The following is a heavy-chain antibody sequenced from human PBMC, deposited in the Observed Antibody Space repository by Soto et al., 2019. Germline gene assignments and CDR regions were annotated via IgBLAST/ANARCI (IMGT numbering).Heavy chain of an antibody. V-gene: IGHV3-30*04. CDR1: GFTFSSCT. J-gene: IGHJ4*02. CDR2: ISYDDGANK. CDR3: ARTTVVSGTPDFDY. Sequence: QVQLVESGGGVVPPGRSLRLSCAASGFTFSSCTMHWVRQAPGKGLEWVAVISYDDGANKYYADSVKGRFTISRDNSTNTLYLPMNSLRPEDTAVYYCARTTVVSGTPDFDYWGQGTLVTVSS. D-gene: IGHD4-4*01.